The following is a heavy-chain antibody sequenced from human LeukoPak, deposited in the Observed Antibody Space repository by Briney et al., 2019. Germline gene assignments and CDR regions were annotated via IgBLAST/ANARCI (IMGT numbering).Heavy chain of an antibody. D-gene: IGHD3-3*01. V-gene: IGHV4-34*01. Sequence: KPSETLSLTCAVYGGSFSGYYWSWIRQPPGKGLEWIGEINHSGSTNYNPSLKSRVTISVDTSKNQFSLKLSSVTAADTAVYYRARGGVTIFGVVTLFDYWGQGTLVTVSS. CDR1: GGSFSGYY. CDR2: INHSGST. CDR3: ARGGVTIFGVVTLFDY. J-gene: IGHJ4*02.